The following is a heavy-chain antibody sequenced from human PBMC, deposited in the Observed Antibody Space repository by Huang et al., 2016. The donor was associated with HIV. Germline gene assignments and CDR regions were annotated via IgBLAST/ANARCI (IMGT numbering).Heavy chain of an antibody. V-gene: IGHV3-30*02. CDR1: GFTFSSYG. D-gene: IGHD3-10*01. Sequence: QVQLVESGGGVVQPGGSLRLSCAVSGFTFSSYGMDWVRQAPGKGLEWVAFRRYDGSNKYYEDSVRGRFTISRDNSKNTLYLQMNSLRAEDTAVYYCAKGSMANAFDIWGQGTMVTVSS. CDR3: AKGSMANAFDI. J-gene: IGHJ3*02. CDR2: RRYDGSNK.